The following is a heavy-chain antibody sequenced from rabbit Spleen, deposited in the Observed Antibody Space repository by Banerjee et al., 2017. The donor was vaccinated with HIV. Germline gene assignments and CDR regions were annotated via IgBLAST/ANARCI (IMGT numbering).Heavy chain of an antibody. V-gene: IGHV1S45*01. D-gene: IGHD8-1*01. J-gene: IGHJ6*01. CDR1: GFSFSSSYY. Sequence: QEQLEESGGDLVKPEGSLTLTCTASGFSFSSSYYMYWVRQAPGKGLEWIGCIYSSSVITWYASWAKGRFTISKTSSTTVTLQMTSLTDADTATYFCARDTGSSFSSYGMDLWGPGTLVTVS. CDR2: IYSSSVIT. CDR3: ARDTGSSFSSYGMDL.